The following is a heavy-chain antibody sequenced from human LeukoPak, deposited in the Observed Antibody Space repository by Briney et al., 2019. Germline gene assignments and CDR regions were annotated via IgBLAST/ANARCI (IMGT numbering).Heavy chain of an antibody. CDR2: FDPEDGET. D-gene: IGHD3-22*01. V-gene: IGHV1-24*01. J-gene: IGHJ3*02. Sequence: ASAKVSCKVSGYTLTELSMHWVRQAPGKGLEWMGGFDPEDGETIYAQKFQGRVTMTEDTSTDTAYMELSSLRSEDTAVYYCATELYDSSGYPTWGAFDIWGQGTMVTVSS. CDR1: GYTLTELS. CDR3: ATELYDSSGYPTWGAFDI.